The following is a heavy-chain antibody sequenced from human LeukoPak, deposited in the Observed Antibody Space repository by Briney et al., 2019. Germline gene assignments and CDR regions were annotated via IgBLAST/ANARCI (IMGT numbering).Heavy chain of an antibody. Sequence: GESLKISCKGSGYASSNYWIVWVRQMPGKGLEWMGIIYPGDSETRYSPSFQGPVTISADKSIDTAYLQWSSLKASDTAIYYCARRSPTDWFDPWGQGTLVTVSS. V-gene: IGHV5-51*01. J-gene: IGHJ5*02. CDR3: ARRSPTDWFDP. CDR2: IYPGDSET. CDR1: GYASSNYW.